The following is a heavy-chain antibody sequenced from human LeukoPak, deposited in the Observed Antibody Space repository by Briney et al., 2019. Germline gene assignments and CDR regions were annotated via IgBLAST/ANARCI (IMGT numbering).Heavy chain of an antibody. V-gene: IGHV3-11*01. J-gene: IGHJ4*02. Sequence: GGSLRLSCAASGFTFSDYYMSWIRQAPGKGLEWVSYISSSGSTIYYADSVKGRFTISRDNAKNSLYLQMNSLRAEDTAVYYCARVRSGQWLVYYFDYWGQGTLVTVSS. D-gene: IGHD6-19*01. CDR1: GFTFSDYY. CDR2: ISSSGSTI. CDR3: ARVRSGQWLVYYFDY.